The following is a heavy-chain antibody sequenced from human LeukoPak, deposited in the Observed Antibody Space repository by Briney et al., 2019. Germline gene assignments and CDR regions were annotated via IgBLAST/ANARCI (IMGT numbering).Heavy chain of an antibody. Sequence: TLSLTCTVSGGSISSGSYYWSWIRQPAGKGLEWIGRIYTSGSTNYSPSLKSRVTISVDTSKNQFSLKLSSVTAADTAVYYCANENKYYYDSSGYWAYYYYMDVWGKGTTVTVSS. CDR2: IYTSGST. V-gene: IGHV4-61*02. J-gene: IGHJ6*03. CDR3: ANENKYYYDSSGYWAYYYYMDV. D-gene: IGHD3-22*01. CDR1: GGSISSGSYY.